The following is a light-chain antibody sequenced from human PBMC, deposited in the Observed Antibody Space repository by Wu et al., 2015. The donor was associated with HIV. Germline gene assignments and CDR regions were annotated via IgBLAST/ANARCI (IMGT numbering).Light chain of an antibody. Sequence: DIQLTQSPSFLSASVGDRVTITCRASQGISSSLAWYQQKPGKAPNLLIYAASTLQSGVPSRFSGSGSGTEFTLTISSLQPEDFATYYCQQLNSYPLTFGGGPRWRSN. CDR3: QQLNSYPLT. CDR2: AAS. J-gene: IGKJ4*01. CDR1: QGISSS. V-gene: IGKV1-9*01.